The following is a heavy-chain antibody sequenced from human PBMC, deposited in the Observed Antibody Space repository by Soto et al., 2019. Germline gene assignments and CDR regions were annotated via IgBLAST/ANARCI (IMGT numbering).Heavy chain of an antibody. V-gene: IGHV2-26*01. J-gene: IGHJ6*02. D-gene: IGHD4-17*01. Sequence: QVTLKESGPVLVKPTETLTLTCTVSGFSLSNARMGVSWIRQPPGKALEWLAHIFSNDEKSYSTSLKSRLTISKDXPKTQXXLTMTNMDPVDTATYYCARVTTVTTGAYYYYGMDVWGQGTTVTVSS. CDR1: GFSLSNARMG. CDR2: IFSNDEK. CDR3: ARVTTVTTGAYYYYGMDV.